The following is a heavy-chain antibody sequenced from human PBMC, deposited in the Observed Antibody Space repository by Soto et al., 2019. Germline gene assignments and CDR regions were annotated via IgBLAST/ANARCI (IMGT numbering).Heavy chain of an antibody. D-gene: IGHD1-26*01. CDR3: AKEVNWELLPNLDY. Sequence: PGGSLRLSCAASGFTFSSYAMSWVRQAPGRGLEWVSAISGSGGSTYYADSVKGRFTISRDNSKNTLYLQMNSLRAEDTAVYYCAKEVNWELLPNLDYRGQGTLVTVSS. CDR1: GFTFSSYA. V-gene: IGHV3-23*01. CDR2: ISGSGGST. J-gene: IGHJ4*02.